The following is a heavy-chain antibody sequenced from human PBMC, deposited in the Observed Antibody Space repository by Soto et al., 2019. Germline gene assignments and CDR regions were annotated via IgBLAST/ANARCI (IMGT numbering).Heavy chain of an antibody. D-gene: IGHD3-16*02. CDR2: ISGSGGST. V-gene: IGHV3-23*01. J-gene: IGHJ4*02. CDR1: RFTFSSYA. CDR3: ATTSDYDYIWGSYRSGYFEY. Sequence: WGSLRLSCEASRFTFSSYAITWVLQAPWKGLELVSAISGSGGSTYYADSVKGRFTISRDNSKNTLYLQMNSLRAEDTAVYYCATTSDYDYIWGSYRSGYFEYWGQGTLVTVSS.